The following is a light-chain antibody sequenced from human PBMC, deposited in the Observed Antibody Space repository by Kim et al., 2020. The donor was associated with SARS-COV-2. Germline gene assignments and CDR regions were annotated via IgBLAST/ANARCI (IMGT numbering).Light chain of an antibody. J-gene: IGLJ2*01. Sequence: ALGQTVRITCQGDSLRNYYAAWYHQKPGQAPVFVIHGENDRPSGIPDRFSGSNSGDTASLTITGAQAEDEGDYYCNSRDTSGYRLLFGGGTQLTVL. CDR2: GEN. V-gene: IGLV3-19*01. CDR1: SLRNYY. CDR3: NSRDTSGYRLL.